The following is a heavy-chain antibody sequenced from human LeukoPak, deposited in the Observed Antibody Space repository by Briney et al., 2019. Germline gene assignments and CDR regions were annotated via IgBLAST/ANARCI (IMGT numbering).Heavy chain of an antibody. CDR2: IYYSGST. D-gene: IGHD2-2*01. CDR3: ARGRDIVVVPATKNYYYGMDV. Sequence: SETLSLTCTVSGGSISSSSYYWGWIRQPPGKGLEWIGSIYYSGSTNYNPSLKSRVTISVDTSKNQFSLKLSSVTAADTAVYYCARGRDIVVVPATKNYYYGMDVWGQGTTVTVSS. CDR1: GGSISSSSYY. J-gene: IGHJ6*02. V-gene: IGHV4-39*07.